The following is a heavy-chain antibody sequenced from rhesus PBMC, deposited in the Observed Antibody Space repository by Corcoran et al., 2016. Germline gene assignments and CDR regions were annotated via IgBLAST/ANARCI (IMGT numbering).Heavy chain of an antibody. D-gene: IGHD3-9*01. Sequence: QVQLQQWGEGLVKPSETLSLTCAVYGGSIRGYYYWSWFRQPPGKGLEWIDYIYGNSASTNYNPSLKLRFPISDATSKNLFFLKLGSVTAADTAVYYCARGDEDWYFDLWGPGTPITISS. CDR1: GGSIRGYYY. CDR2: IYGNSAST. J-gene: IGHJ2*01. CDR3: ARGDEDWYFDL. V-gene: IGHV4-73*01.